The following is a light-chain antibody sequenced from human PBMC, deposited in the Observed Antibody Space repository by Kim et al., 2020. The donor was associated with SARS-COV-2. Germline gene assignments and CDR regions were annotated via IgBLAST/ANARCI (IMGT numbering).Light chain of an antibody. CDR3: SSYTTSTSYV. J-gene: IGLJ1*01. CDR1: SSDVGAYNY. Sequence: GQSITVSCTGTSSDVGAYNYVSWYQQHPGKAPKLMIHDVSDRPSGVSNRFSGSKSGNTASLTISGIQAEDEADYYCSSYTTSTSYVFGTGTKVTVL. V-gene: IGLV2-14*03. CDR2: DVS.